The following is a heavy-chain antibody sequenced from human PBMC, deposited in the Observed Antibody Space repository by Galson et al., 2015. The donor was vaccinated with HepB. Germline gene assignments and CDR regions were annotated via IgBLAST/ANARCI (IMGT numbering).Heavy chain of an antibody. D-gene: IGHD3-9*01. V-gene: IGHV3-30*18. CDR1: GFTFSSYG. Sequence: SLRLSCAASGFTFSSYGMHWVRQAPGKGLEWVAVISYDGSNKYYADSVKGRFTISRDNSKNTLYLQMNSLRAEDTAVYYCAKDRGLTGTLDYWGQGTLVTVSS. CDR2: ISYDGSNK. CDR3: AKDRGLTGTLDY. J-gene: IGHJ4*02.